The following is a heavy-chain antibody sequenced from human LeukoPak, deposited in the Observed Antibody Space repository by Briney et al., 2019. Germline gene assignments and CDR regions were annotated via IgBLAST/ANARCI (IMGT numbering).Heavy chain of an antibody. D-gene: IGHD1-26*01. V-gene: IGHV3-11*01. CDR2: ISSSGSTI. CDR1: GFTFSDYY. CDR3: AREYSGSYYAFDY. J-gene: IGHJ4*02. Sequence: PGGSLRLSYAASGFTFSDYYMSWIRQAPGKGLEWVSYISSSGSTIYYADSVKGRFTISRGNAKNSLYLQMNSLRAEDTAVYYCAREYSGSYYAFDYWGQGTLVTVSS.